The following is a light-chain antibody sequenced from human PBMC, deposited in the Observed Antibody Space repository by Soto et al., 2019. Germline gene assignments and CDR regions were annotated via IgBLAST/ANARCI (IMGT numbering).Light chain of an antibody. CDR1: QSVSSY. CDR3: QQRSNWPPGLLT. Sequence: IVLTQSPATLSLSPGERATLSCRASQSVSSYLAWYQQKPGQAPRLLIYDASNRATGIPARFSGSGSGTDFTLTISSLEPEDFAVYYCQQRSNWPPGLLTFGGGTKVDIK. V-gene: IGKV3-11*01. CDR2: DAS. J-gene: IGKJ4*01.